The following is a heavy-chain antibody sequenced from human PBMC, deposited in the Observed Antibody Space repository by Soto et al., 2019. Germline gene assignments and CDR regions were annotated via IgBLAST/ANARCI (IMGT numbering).Heavy chain of an antibody. D-gene: IGHD3-10*01. CDR1: GFTFSSYT. Sequence: GGSLRLSCAASGFTFSSYTMGWVRQPPGQGLEWISGISGSGESTYYADSVKGRFTISRDDSKNTVHLELNSLKAEDTAVYYCSKDGAITMFRGRARGFDILGPGTMVTVSS. J-gene: IGHJ3*02. CDR2: ISGSGEST. V-gene: IGHV3-23*01. CDR3: SKDGAITMFRGRARGFDI.